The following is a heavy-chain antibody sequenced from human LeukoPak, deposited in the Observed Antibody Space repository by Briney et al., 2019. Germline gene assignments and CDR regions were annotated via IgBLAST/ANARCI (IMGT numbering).Heavy chain of an antibody. CDR1: GFTFSKYA. D-gene: IGHD6-19*01. J-gene: IGHJ4*02. Sequence: PGGSLRLSCSASGFTFSKYAMHWVRQAPGKGLEYVSAINDNGRSTYYADSVKGRSSISRDNSKSTLYLQMSSLRTEDTAVYYCVKYSSGWYYDYWGQGTLVTVSS. CDR2: INDNGRST. V-gene: IGHV3-64D*09. CDR3: VKYSSGWYYDY.